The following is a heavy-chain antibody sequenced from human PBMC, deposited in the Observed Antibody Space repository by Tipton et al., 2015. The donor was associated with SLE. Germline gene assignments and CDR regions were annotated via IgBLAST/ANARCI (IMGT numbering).Heavy chain of an antibody. CDR2: VNPYSGAT. Sequence: QLVQSGAEVKKPGASVRVSCKASGYTFIAYSMHWVRQAPGQGLEWMGRVNPYSGATNYAQKFQGRVTMTRDTAIGTVYMELTRLTSDDTALYFCARHRDYGDDYWGQGTLVTVSS. V-gene: IGHV1-2*06. CDR1: GYTFIAYS. D-gene: IGHD4-17*01. CDR3: ARHRDYGDDY. J-gene: IGHJ4*02.